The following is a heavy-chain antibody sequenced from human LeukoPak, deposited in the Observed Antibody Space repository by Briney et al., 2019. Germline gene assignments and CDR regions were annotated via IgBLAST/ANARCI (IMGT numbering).Heavy chain of an antibody. Sequence: AETLSLTCTVSGGSISSYYWSWLRQPPGKGLEWVGCIYYSGSTNYNPSLKSRVTISVATSTNQFSLKLSSVTAAQTAVYYCARDISTYYYGSGSPTVSFDIWGQGTMVTVSS. V-gene: IGHV4-59*12. J-gene: IGHJ3*02. CDR2: IYYSGST. CDR1: GGSISSYY. D-gene: IGHD3-10*01. CDR3: ARDISTYYYGSGSPTVSFDI.